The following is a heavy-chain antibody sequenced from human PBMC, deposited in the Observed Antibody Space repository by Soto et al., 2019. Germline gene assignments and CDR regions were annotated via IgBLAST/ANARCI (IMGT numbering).Heavy chain of an antibody. D-gene: IGHD6-13*01. CDR2: FDPEDGET. Sequence: ASVKVSCKVSGYTLTELSMHWVRQAPGKGLEWMGGFDPEDGETIYAQKFQGRVTMTEDTSTDTAYMELSSLRSEDTAVYYCATDGPQQQLVRGGFDYWGQGTLVTVSS. V-gene: IGHV1-24*01. CDR3: ATDGPQQQLVRGGFDY. CDR1: GYTLTELS. J-gene: IGHJ4*02.